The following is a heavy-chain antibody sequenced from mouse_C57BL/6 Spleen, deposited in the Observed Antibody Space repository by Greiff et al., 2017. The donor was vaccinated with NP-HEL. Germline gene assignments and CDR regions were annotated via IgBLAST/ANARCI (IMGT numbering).Heavy chain of an antibody. V-gene: IGHV1-64*01. CDR2: IHPNSGST. J-gene: IGHJ4*01. CDR3: ARLDRNYAMDY. Sequence: QVQLQQPGAELVKPGASVKLSCKASGYTFTSYWMHWVKQRPGQGLEWIGMIHPNSGSTNYNEKFKSKATLTVDKSSSTAYMQLSSLTSEDSAVYYCARLDRNYAMDYWGQGTSVTVSS. CDR1: GYTFTSYW.